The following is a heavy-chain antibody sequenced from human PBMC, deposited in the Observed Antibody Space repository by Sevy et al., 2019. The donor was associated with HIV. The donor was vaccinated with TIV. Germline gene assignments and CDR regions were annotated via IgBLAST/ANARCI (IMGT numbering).Heavy chain of an antibody. CDR3: AKAPYYDFWSHNYNNWFDP. J-gene: IGHJ5*02. CDR2: INGGGGST. V-gene: IGHV3-23*01. Sequence: GGSLRLSCVASGFRFSAFGMAWVRQAAGEGLEWVSGINGGGGSTYYRTSVKGRVTVSRAKSTNTVYLQMNSLRADDTAVYDCAKAPYYDFWSHNYNNWFDPWGQGTLVTVSS. D-gene: IGHD3-3*01. CDR1: GFRFSAFG.